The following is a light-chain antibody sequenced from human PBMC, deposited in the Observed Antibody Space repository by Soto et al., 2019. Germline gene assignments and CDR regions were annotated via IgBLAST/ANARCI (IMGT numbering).Light chain of an antibody. J-gene: IGKJ1*01. CDR1: QSVSSSS. CDR2: GTS. V-gene: IGKV3-20*01. CDR3: QRYGSSPLIT. Sequence: ETVLTQSPGTLSLSPGERATLSCRAIQSVSSSSLAWYQQRPGQAPRLLIYGTSSRATGIPDRFSGSGSGTDFTLTISRLEPEDFAVYFCQRYGSSPLITFGQGTKVDIK.